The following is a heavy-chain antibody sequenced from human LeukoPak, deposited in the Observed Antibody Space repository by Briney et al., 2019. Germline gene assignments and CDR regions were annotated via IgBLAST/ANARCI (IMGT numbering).Heavy chain of an antibody. CDR2: IYHSEST. D-gene: IGHD6-19*01. Sequence: SETLSLTCAVSGYSITSGYYWGWIRQPPGKGLEWIGTIYHSESTYYNPSLKSRLTISVDTSKNQFSLKLTSVTAADTAAYYCARDRPLLTGWSWFDPWGQGTLVTVSS. CDR3: ARDRPLLTGWSWFDP. J-gene: IGHJ5*02. V-gene: IGHV4-38-2*02. CDR1: GYSITSGYY.